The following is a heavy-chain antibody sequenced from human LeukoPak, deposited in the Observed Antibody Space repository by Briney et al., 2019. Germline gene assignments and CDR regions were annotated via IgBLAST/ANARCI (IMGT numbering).Heavy chain of an antibody. CDR1: GYSFTSYW. D-gene: IGHD2-2*01. V-gene: IGHV5-51*01. J-gene: IGHJ3*02. CDR3: ASGLAAGNVVVPAANDAFDI. CDR2: IYPVDSDT. Sequence: GESLKISCKGSGYSFTSYWIGWVRQMPGKGLEWMGIIYPVDSDTRYSPSFQGQVTISADKSISTAYLQWSSLKASDTAMYYCASGLAAGNVVVPAANDAFDIWGQGTMVTVSS.